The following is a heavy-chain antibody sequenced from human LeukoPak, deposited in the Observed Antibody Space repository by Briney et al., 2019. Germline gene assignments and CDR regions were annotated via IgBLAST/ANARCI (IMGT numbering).Heavy chain of an antibody. D-gene: IGHD3-22*01. J-gene: IGHJ4*02. CDR3: ARVTLDSSGYYDYFDY. CDR1: GFTFSSYA. Sequence: GRSLRLSCAASGFTFSSYAMHWVRQAPGKGLEWVAVISYDGSNKYYADSVKGRFTISRDNSKNTLYLQMNSLRAEDTAVYYCARVTLDSSGYYDYFDYWGQGTLVTVSS. CDR2: ISYDGSNK. V-gene: IGHV3-30-3*01.